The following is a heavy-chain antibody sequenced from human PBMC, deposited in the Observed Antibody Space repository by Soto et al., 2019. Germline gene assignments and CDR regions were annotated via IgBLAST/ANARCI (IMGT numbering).Heavy chain of an antibody. CDR2: IYYSVST. CDR1: GGSISSYY. Sequence: SETLSLTCTVSGGSISSYYWSWIRQPPGKGLGWIGYIYYSVSTNYNPSLKSRVTISIDTSKNQFSLKLSSVTAADTAVYYCAREPTMVRGGAFDIWGQGTMVTVSS. CDR3: AREPTMVRGGAFDI. J-gene: IGHJ3*02. V-gene: IGHV4-59*01. D-gene: IGHD3-10*01.